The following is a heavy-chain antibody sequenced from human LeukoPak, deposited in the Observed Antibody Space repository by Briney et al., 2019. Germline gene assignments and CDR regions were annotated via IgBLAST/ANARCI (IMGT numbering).Heavy chain of an antibody. D-gene: IGHD1-26*01. CDR3: VKPTSGSSDLFDY. CDR2: IRYDGSNK. J-gene: IGHJ4*02. V-gene: IGHV3-30*02. CDR1: GFTFSSYG. Sequence: GGSLRLSCAASGFTFSSYGMHWVRQAPGKGLEWVAFIRYDGSNKYYVDSVKGRFTISRDNSKNTLYLQMNSLRGEDTAVYYCVKPTSGSSDLFDYWGQGTLVTVSS.